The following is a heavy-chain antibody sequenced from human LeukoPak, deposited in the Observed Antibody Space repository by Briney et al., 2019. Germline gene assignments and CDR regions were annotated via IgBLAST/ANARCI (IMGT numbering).Heavy chain of an antibody. CDR2: IYYSGST. CDR3: ARVGRNSGYDSLFDP. V-gene: IGHV4-31*03. D-gene: IGHD5-12*01. J-gene: IGHJ5*02. CDR1: GGSISSGGYC. Sequence: SQTLSLTCTVSGGSISSGGYCWSWIRQHPGKGLEWIGYIYYSGSTYYNPSLKSRVTISVDTSKNQFSLKLSSVTAADTAVYYCARVGRNSGYDSLFDPWGQGTLVTVSS.